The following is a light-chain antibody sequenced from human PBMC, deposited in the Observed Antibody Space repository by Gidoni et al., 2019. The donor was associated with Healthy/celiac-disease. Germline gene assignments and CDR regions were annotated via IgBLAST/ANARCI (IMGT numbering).Light chain of an antibody. CDR2: DAS. V-gene: IGKV3-11*01. CDR1: QSVSSY. CDR3: QQRSNWPPIT. J-gene: IGKJ5*01. Sequence: EIVLTHSPATLSLSPGERANLSCRASQSVSSYLAWYQQKPGQAPRLLIYDASNRATGIPARFSGSGSGTDFTLTISSLEPEDFAVYYCQQRSNWPPITFGQGTQLEIK.